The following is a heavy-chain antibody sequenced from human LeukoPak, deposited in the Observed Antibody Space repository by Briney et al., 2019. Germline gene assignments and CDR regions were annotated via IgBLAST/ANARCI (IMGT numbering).Heavy chain of an antibody. CDR1: GGSISSYY. Sequence: SETLSLTCTVSGGSISSYYWSWIRQPAGKGLEWIGRIYTSGSTNYNPSLKSRVTMSVDTSKNQFSLKLSSVTAADTAVYYCAREPTRSGWSLGTYWGQGTLVTVSS. D-gene: IGHD6-19*01. CDR3: AREPTRSGWSLGTY. J-gene: IGHJ4*02. V-gene: IGHV4-4*07. CDR2: IYTSGST.